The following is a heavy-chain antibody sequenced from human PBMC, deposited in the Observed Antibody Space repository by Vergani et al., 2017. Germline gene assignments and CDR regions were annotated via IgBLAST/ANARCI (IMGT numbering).Heavy chain of an antibody. Sequence: QVQLQQWGAGLLKPSETLSLTCAVYGGSFSGYYWSWIRQPPGKGLEWIGEINHSGSTNYNPSLKSRVTISVDTSKNQFSLKLSSVTAADTAVYYCARGFGVRGLYPFDPWGQGTLVTVSS. V-gene: IGHV4-34*01. CDR1: GGSFSGYY. CDR2: INHSGST. CDR3: ARGFGVRGLYPFDP. D-gene: IGHD3-10*01. J-gene: IGHJ5*02.